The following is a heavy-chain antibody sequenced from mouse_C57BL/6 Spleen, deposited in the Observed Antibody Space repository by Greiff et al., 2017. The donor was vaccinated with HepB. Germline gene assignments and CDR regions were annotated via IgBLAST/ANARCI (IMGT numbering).Heavy chain of an antibody. J-gene: IGHJ2*01. CDR2: ISYDGSN. V-gene: IGHV3-6*01. CDR3: ARGRYGY. D-gene: IGHD1-1*01. CDR1: GHPITSGYH. Sequence: EVQLPQSAPRLVTPSHSLSLTRSVTGHPITSGYHWNCLRLFPGKTREWMGYISYDGSNNYNPSLKNRISITRDTSKNQFFLKLNSVTTEDTATYYCARGRYGYWGQGTTLTVSS.